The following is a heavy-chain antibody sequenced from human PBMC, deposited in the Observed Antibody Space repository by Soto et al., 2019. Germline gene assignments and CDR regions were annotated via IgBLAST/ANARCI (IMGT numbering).Heavy chain of an antibody. J-gene: IGHJ4*02. CDR3: ARLAYSSGHFDY. Sequence: SETLSLTFNVSDDSRNDHRWAWFRQPPGQGLELVAYISDTGRTDYNPFLKSRLSISVDTSRNQFSLEVRSLTSADTAIYYCARLAYSSGHFDYWGLGTLVTVS. CDR1: DDSRNDHR. V-gene: IGHV4-59*11. CDR2: ISDTGRT. D-gene: IGHD6-19*01.